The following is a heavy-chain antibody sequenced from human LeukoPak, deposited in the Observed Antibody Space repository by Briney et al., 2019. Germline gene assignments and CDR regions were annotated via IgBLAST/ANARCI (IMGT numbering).Heavy chain of an antibody. Sequence: GRSLRLSCAASGFTFSRYQMTWGRQAPGEGLEWVAKIEQDGRTKYYVDSVEGRFTISRDNAKNSLYLEMNSLRVEDTAVYFCVRDWGGIGAAGDYWGQGTLVTVSS. V-gene: IGHV3-7*01. D-gene: IGHD6-13*01. CDR1: GFTFSRYQ. J-gene: IGHJ4*02. CDR3: VRDWGGIGAAGDY. CDR2: IEQDGRTK.